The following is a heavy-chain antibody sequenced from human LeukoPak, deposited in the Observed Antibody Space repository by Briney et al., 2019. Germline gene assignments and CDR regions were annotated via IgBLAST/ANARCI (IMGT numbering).Heavy chain of an antibody. CDR1: GYTFTGYY. Sequence: ASVNVSCKASGYTFTGYYILWVRQAPGQGLESVGWINPHSGATYYTQNFQGRVTMTRDTSISTAYMELSGLKSDDTAVYYCARNYGSGDFDSWGQGTLVTVSS. CDR2: INPHSGAT. CDR3: ARNYGSGDFDS. V-gene: IGHV1-2*02. J-gene: IGHJ4*02. D-gene: IGHD3-10*01.